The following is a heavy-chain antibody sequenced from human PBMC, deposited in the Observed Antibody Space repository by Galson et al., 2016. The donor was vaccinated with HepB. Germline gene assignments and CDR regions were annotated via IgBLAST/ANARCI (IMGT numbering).Heavy chain of an antibody. V-gene: IGHV1-3*01. CDR2: INAGNGKT. CDR3: ARAMRYYDSSGYPSVGMDV. D-gene: IGHD3-22*01. J-gene: IGHJ6*02. CDR1: GYTFRNYA. Sequence: SVKVSCKASGYTFRNYAMHWVRQAPGQRLEWMAWINAGNGKTKSSERFQGRVTITRDTSASTAYMELISLRSDDTAVYYCARAMRYYDSSGYPSVGMDVWGQGTTVTVSS.